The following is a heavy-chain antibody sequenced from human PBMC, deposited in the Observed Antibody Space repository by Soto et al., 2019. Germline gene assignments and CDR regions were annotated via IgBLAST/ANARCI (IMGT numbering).Heavy chain of an antibody. CDR2: ISGSGGST. D-gene: IGHD2-15*01. Sequence: GGSLRLSCAASGFTFSSYAMSWVRQAPGKGLEWVSAISGSGGSTYYADSVKGRFTISRDNSKNTLYLQMNSLRAEDTAVYYCAKDLEIVVVVAACYFDYWGQGTLVTVSS. CDR3: AKDLEIVVVVAACYFDY. CDR1: GFTFSSYA. V-gene: IGHV3-23*01. J-gene: IGHJ4*02.